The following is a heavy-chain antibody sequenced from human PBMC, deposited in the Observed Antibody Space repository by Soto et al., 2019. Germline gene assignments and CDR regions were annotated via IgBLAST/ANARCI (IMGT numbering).Heavy chain of an antibody. CDR2: IYHSGST. CDR3: ARDIPYSSGWQRENV. Sequence: SETLSLTCAVSGGSISSSNWWSWVRQPPGKGLEWIGEIYHSGSTNYNPSLKSRVTISVDKSKNQFSLKLSSVTAADTAVYYCARDIPYSSGWQRENVWGQGTMVS. CDR1: GGSISSSNW. V-gene: IGHV4-4*02. J-gene: IGHJ3*01. D-gene: IGHD6-19*01.